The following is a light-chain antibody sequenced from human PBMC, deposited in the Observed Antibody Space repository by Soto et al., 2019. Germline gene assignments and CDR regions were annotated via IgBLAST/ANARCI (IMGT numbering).Light chain of an antibody. Sequence: QSVLTPPASVSGSPGQSIVLSCTGTSSDVGSHDLVSWYQQQSGKVPKLIIYDVSSRPSGVSNRSSGSKSGNTASLTISCLQAEDEADYYCSSFTSTTTDVFGTGTKVTVL. CDR2: DVS. V-gene: IGLV2-14*02. CDR3: SSFTSTTTDV. J-gene: IGLJ1*01. CDR1: SSDVGSHDL.